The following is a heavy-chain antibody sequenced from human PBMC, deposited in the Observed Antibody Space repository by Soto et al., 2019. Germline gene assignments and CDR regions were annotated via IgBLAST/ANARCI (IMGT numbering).Heavy chain of an antibody. CDR2: MNPNSANT. V-gene: IGHV1-8*01. CDR3: ARERSSGAFDI. J-gene: IGHJ3*02. Sequence: QVQLVQSGAEVKKPGASVKVSCKTSGYTFTSYDINWVRQATGQGLEWMGWMNPNSANTAYAQKFQGTVTMTRNTSIITAYMELSSLRSEDTAVYYCARERSSGAFDIWGQGTMVTVSS. D-gene: IGHD1-26*01. CDR1: GYTFTSYD.